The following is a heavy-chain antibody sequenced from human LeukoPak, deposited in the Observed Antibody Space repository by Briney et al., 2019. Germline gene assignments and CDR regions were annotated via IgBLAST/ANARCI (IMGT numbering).Heavy chain of an antibody. CDR2: IYYSGST. J-gene: IGHJ5*02. CDR1: GGSISSSSYY. Sequence: SETLSLTCTVSGGSISSSSYYWGWIRQPPGKGLEWIGSIYYSGSTNYNPSLKSRVTISVDTSKNQFSLKLSSVTAADTAVYYCARDGWDYGSGSYYNTNWFDPWGQGTLVTVSS. V-gene: IGHV4-39*07. CDR3: ARDGWDYGSGSYYNTNWFDP. D-gene: IGHD3-10*01.